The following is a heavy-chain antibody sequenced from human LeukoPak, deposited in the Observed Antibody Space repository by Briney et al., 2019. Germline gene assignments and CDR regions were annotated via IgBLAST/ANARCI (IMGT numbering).Heavy chain of an antibody. D-gene: IGHD3-10*01. CDR3: AKDLWFGELPYYYYGMDV. V-gene: IGHV3-30*18. Sequence: PGGSLRLSCAASGFTFSSYGMHWVRRAPGKGLEWVAVISYDGSNKYYADSVKGRFTISRDNSKNTLYLQMNSLRAEDTAVYYCAKDLWFGELPYYYYGMDVWGQGTTVTVSS. J-gene: IGHJ6*02. CDR1: GFTFSSYG. CDR2: ISYDGSNK.